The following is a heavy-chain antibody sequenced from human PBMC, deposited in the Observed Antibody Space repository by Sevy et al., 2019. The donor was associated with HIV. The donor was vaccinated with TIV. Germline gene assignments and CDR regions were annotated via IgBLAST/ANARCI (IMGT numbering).Heavy chain of an antibody. CDR2: IYPTDSHI. Sequence: GESLKISCKGSGYNFSGYWVGWVRQMPGKGLGWMGIIYPTDSHIIYSPSLQGQVTISVDKSITTAYLQWRSLKTSDTAMYYCARSSFYYDNSGFYPFDFWGQGTLVTVSS. V-gene: IGHV5-51*01. CDR1: GYNFSGYW. J-gene: IGHJ4*02. D-gene: IGHD3-22*01. CDR3: ARSSFYYDNSGFYPFDF.